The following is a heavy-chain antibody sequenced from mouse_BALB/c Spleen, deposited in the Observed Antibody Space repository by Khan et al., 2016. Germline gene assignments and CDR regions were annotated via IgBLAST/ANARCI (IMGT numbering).Heavy chain of an antibody. Sequence: QAQLQQPGAELVKPGASVKMSCKAFGYTFTTYPIEWMKQNHGKSLEWIGNFHPYNDDTKYNEKFKGKAKLTVEKSSSTVYLELSRLTSDDSAVYYCARGGNYRDYAMDYWGQGTSVTVSS. CDR2: FHPYNDDT. CDR3: ARGGNYRDYAMDY. CDR1: GYTFTTYP. V-gene: IGHV1-47*01. J-gene: IGHJ4*01. D-gene: IGHD2-1*01.